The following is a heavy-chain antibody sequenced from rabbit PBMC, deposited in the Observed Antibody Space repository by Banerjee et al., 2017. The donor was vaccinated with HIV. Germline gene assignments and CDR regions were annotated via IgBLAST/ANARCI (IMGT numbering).Heavy chain of an antibody. V-gene: IGHV1S47*01. CDR2: IYNGDGST. D-gene: IGHD4-1*01. CDR3: ARDLAGVAGWNFNL. CDR1: GIDFSSYG. Sequence: QEQLEESGGGLVTLGGSLKLSCKVSGIDFSSYGISWVRQAPGKGLEWIAYIYNGDGSTYYASWVNGRFTISRSTSLNTVTLQMTSLTAADTATYFCARDLAGVAGWNFNLWGQGTLVTVS. J-gene: IGHJ4*01.